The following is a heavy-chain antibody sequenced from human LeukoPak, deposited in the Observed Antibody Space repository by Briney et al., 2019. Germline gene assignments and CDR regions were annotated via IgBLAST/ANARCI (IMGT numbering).Heavy chain of an antibody. CDR1: GGSISSSY. CDR3: ARENYYGSGSYYENWLDP. J-gene: IGHJ5*02. CDR2: IYTSGST. D-gene: IGHD3-10*01. Sequence: SETLSLTCTVSGGSISSSYWSWIRQPAGKGLEWIGHIYTSGSTNYNPSLKSRVTMSLDTSKNQFSLKLTSVTAADTAVYYCARENYYGSGSYYENWLDPWGQGTLVTV. V-gene: IGHV4-4*07.